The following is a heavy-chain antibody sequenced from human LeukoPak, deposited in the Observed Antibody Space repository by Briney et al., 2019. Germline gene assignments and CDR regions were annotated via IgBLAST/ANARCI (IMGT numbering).Heavy chain of an antibody. CDR3: ASRGPSLGGVDY. CDR1: GYTFTSYD. Sequence: ASVKVSCKASGYTFTSYDINWVRQATGQGLEWMGWMNPNSGNTGYAQKFQGRVTITRNTSISTAYMELSSLRSEDTAVYYCASRGPSLGGVDYWGQGTLVTVSS. J-gene: IGHJ4*02. V-gene: IGHV1-8*03. D-gene: IGHD3-16*01. CDR2: MNPNSGNT.